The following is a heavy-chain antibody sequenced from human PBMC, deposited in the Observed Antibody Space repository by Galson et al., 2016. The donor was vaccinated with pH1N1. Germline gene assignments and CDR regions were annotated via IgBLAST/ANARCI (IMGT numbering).Heavy chain of an antibody. CDR1: GGSISSGGIY. D-gene: IGHD5-18*01. CDR3: ARDPRGYSYGYGRTRFDS. J-gene: IGHJ5*01. Sequence: TLSLTCTVSGGSISSGGIYWHWIRQLPGKGLEWIGFIYDNKNTYYNPSLKSRISMSVDTSKNHFSLKMRSVTAADTAVYFCARDPRGYSYGYGRTRFDSWGQGALVTVSS. CDR2: IYDNKNT. V-gene: IGHV4-31*03.